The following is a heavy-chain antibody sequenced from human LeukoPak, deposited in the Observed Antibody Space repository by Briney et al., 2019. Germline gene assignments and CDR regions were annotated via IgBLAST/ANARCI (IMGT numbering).Heavy chain of an antibody. J-gene: IGHJ4*02. Sequence: GGSLRLSCAASGFTVSSNYMSWVRQAPGKGLVWVSRIRSDGGYTSYADSVKGRLTISRDNAKNTLYLQMNNLRAEDTAVYYCARGEGSYSDYWGQGTLVTVSS. CDR2: IRSDGGYT. CDR3: ARGEGSYSDY. V-gene: IGHV3-74*01. D-gene: IGHD1-26*01. CDR1: GFTVSSNY.